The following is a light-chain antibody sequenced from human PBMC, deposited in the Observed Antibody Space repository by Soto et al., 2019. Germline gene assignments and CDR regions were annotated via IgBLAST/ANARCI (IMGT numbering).Light chain of an antibody. J-gene: IGKJ5*01. V-gene: IGKV1-12*01. CDR3: QQLFDSPIT. CDR2: AAS. CDR1: QGISSW. Sequence: DIQMTHSPSVLSSSLVDRVTISCRASQGISSWLAWYQQKAGKAPKLLIYAASTLESGVPSRFSATVSGTEFSLTITSLQPEDFATYYCQQLFDSPITFGQGTRLEIK.